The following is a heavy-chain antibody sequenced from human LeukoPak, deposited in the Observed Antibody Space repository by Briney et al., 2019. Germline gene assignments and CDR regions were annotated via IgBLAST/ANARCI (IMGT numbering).Heavy chain of an antibody. Sequence: SGPTLVKPTQTLTLTCTFSGFSLSTSGVGVGWIRQPPGKALEWLALIYWDDDKRYSPSLKSRLTITKAPSKNQVVLTMTNMDPVDTATYYCAHGYYGDNGGEFDYWGRGTLVTVSS. CDR1: GFSLSTSGVG. V-gene: IGHV2-5*02. J-gene: IGHJ4*02. CDR3: AHGYYGDNGGEFDY. D-gene: IGHD4-17*01. CDR2: IYWDDDK.